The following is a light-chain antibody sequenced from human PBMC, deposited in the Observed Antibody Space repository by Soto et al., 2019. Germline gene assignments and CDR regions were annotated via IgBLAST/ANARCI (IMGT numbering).Light chain of an antibody. V-gene: IGKV1-39*01. CDR3: QQSYSTPRT. CDR2: AAS. Sequence: DIQMTQSPSSLSASVGDRVTITCRASQSISTYLSWYQQKPGKAPKLLIYAASNLQNGVPSRISGSGSGTDFTLTIRSLQPEDFATYYCQQSYSTPRTFGQGTKVDIK. J-gene: IGKJ1*01. CDR1: QSISTY.